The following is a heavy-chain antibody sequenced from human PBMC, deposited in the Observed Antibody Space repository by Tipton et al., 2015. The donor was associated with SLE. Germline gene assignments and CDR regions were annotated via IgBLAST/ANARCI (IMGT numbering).Heavy chain of an antibody. CDR3: ASGGYGSGSHYLGGWFDP. CDR2: IYTSGST. Sequence: TLSLTCTVSGGSISSYYWSWVRQSPGKGLEWIGYIYTSGSTNYNPSLKSRVTLSADQSKNQFSLKLSSVTAADTAVYYCASGGYGSGSHYLGGWFDPWGRGTLVTVSS. J-gene: IGHJ5*02. D-gene: IGHD3-10*01. CDR1: GGSISSYY. V-gene: IGHV4-4*08.